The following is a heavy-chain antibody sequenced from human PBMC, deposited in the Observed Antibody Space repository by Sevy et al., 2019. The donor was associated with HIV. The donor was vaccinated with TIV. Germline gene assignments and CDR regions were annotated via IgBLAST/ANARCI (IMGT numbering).Heavy chain of an antibody. CDR3: ARDAFELRRDAFDI. Sequence: LPETLSLTCAVSGGSISSSNWWSWVRQPPGKGLEWIGEIYHSGSANYNPSLKSRVTLSVDKSKNQFSLKLSSVTAADTAVCYCARDAFELRRDAFDIWGQGTMVTVSS. D-gene: IGHD3-16*01. V-gene: IGHV4-4*03. J-gene: IGHJ3*02. CDR1: GGSISSSNW. CDR2: IYHSGSA.